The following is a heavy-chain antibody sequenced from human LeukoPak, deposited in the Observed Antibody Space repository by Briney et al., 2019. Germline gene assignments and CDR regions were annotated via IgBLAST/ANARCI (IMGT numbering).Heavy chain of an antibody. CDR1: GFPFSGSA. CDR3: TRRATDDSSGYYST. J-gene: IGHJ5*02. CDR2: TRNKANSYAT. D-gene: IGHD3-22*01. Sequence: GGSLELSFAASGFPFSGSAMHWVRQASGKGLGWVGRTRNKANSYATAYAASVRGRFTISRDESKNTAYLQMNSLKTEDTAVYYCTRRATDDSSGYYSTWGQGTLVTVSS. V-gene: IGHV3-73*01.